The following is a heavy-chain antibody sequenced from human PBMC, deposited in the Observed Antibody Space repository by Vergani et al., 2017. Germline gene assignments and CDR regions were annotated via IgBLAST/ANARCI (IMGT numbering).Heavy chain of an antibody. V-gene: IGHV3-23*01. Sequence: EVQLLESGGGLVQPGGSLRLSCAASGFTFSSYAMSWVRQAPGKGLEWVSAISGSGGSTYYADSVKGRFTISRDNSKNTLYLQMNSLRAEDTAVYYCAKATLGGSYLEGWFDPWGQGTLVTVSS. J-gene: IGHJ5*02. D-gene: IGHD1-26*01. CDR3: AKATLGGSYLEGWFDP. CDR2: ISGSGGST. CDR1: GFTFSSYA.